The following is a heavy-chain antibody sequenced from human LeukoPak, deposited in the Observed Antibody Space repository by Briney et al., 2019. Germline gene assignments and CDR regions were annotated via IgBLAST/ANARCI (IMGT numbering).Heavy chain of an antibody. J-gene: IGHJ4*02. V-gene: IGHV3-74*01. D-gene: IGHD5-12*01. CDR3: AKGSVEMATISSDY. CDR1: GFTFNKYW. CDR2: INSDGTTT. Sequence: PGGSLRLSCAASGFTFNKYWMHWVRQAPGKGLMWVSRINSDGTTTTYADSVKGRFTISRDNSMNTLHLQMNSLRAEDTAVYYCAKGSVEMATISSDYWGQGTLVTVSS.